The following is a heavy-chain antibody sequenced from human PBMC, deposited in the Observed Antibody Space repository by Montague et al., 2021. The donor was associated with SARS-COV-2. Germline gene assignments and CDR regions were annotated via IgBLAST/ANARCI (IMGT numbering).Heavy chain of an antibody. CDR1: GGSMSGYY. D-gene: IGHD3-10*01. Sequence: SETLSLTCEVSGGSMSGYYWTWIRQSPGKGLEWIGYIYYSGSTNYIPSLKSRVTISVDTSKNQFSLKLSSVTAADTAVYYCAREGILWFGDLAPYYYGMDVWGQGPRSPSP. J-gene: IGHJ6*02. CDR2: IYYSGST. CDR3: AREGILWFGDLAPYYYGMDV. V-gene: IGHV4-59*01.